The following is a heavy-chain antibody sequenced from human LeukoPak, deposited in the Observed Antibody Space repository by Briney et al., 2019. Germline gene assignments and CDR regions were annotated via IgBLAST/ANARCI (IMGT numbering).Heavy chain of an antibody. V-gene: IGHV3-30-3*01. J-gene: IGHJ4*02. CDR1: GFTFSSYA. D-gene: IGHD3-3*01. Sequence: GGSLRLSCAASGFTFSSYAMHSVRQAPGKRLEWVAVISYDGSNKYYADSVKGRFTISRDNSKNTLYLQMNSLRAEDTAVYYCATVTIFGVDPFDYWGQGTLVTVSS. CDR2: ISYDGSNK. CDR3: ATVTIFGVDPFDY.